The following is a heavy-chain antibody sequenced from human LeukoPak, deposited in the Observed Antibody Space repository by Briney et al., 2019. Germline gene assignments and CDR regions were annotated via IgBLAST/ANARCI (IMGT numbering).Heavy chain of an antibody. V-gene: IGHV3-23*01. CDR2: ISGSDGST. D-gene: IGHD2-8*01. Sequence: GGSLRLSCAASGFTFGSYAMSWVRQAPGKGLECVSSISGSDGSTYYGDSVKGRFTISRDNSKNTLYLQMNSLRAEDTAVYYCAKDVARIWVLGFDHWGQGTLVTVSS. CDR3: AKDVARIWVLGFDH. J-gene: IGHJ4*02. CDR1: GFTFGSYA.